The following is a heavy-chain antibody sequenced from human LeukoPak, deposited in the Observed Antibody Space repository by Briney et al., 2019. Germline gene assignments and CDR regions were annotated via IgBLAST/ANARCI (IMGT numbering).Heavy chain of an antibody. Sequence: SETLSLTCTVSGGSISSSSYYWGWIRQPPGKGLEWIGSIYYSGSTYYNPSLKSRVTISVDTSKNQFSLKLSSVTAADTAVYYCARYPLGNYLDYWGQGTLVTVSS. CDR1: GGSISSSSYY. CDR2: IYYSGST. D-gene: IGHD1-7*01. J-gene: IGHJ4*02. CDR3: ARYPLGNYLDY. V-gene: IGHV4-39*01.